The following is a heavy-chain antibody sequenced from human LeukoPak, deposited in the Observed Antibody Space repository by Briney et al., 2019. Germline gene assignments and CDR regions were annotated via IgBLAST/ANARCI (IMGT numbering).Heavy chain of an antibody. J-gene: IGHJ4*02. CDR2: IYWDDDK. D-gene: IGHD1-26*01. CDR3: AHMNEHGVGSTLNLYFDY. V-gene: IGHV2-5*02. Sequence: SGPTLVNPTQTLTLTCTFSGFSLRTSGVSVGWIRQPPGMALEWLALIYWDDDKHYSPSLKSRLTITKDTSKNQVVLTMTNMDPVDTATYFCAHMNEHGVGSTLNLYFDYWGLGTLVTVSS. CDR1: GFSLRTSGVS.